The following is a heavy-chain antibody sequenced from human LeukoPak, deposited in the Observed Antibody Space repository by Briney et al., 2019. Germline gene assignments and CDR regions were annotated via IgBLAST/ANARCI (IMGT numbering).Heavy chain of an antibody. CDR3: ARDCGHYYGSGSYFDY. CDR1: GGSISSSNW. J-gene: IGHJ4*02. CDR2: IYHSGST. D-gene: IGHD3-10*01. Sequence: SETLSLTCAVSGGSISSSNWWSWVRQPPGKGLEWIGEIYHSGSTNYNPSLKSRVTISVDKSKNQFSLKLSSVTAADTAVYYCARDCGHYYGSGSYFDYWGQGTLVTVSS. V-gene: IGHV4-4*02.